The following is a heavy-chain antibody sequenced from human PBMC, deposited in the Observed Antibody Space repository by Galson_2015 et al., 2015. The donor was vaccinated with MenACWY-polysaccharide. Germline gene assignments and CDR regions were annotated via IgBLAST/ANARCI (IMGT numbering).Heavy chain of an antibody. V-gene: IGHV4-31*11. Sequence: TLSLTCAVSGASISSGSHYWSWFRQYPGKNLEWIAYIYYNGRSNYNPSLGSRVSISMDMSKNQFSLNLGSVTAADTAVYFCAGIPAAETSYGWFDPGGQGTLVTVSS. CDR2: IYYNGRS. J-gene: IGHJ5*02. CDR3: AGIPAAETSYGWFDP. D-gene: IGHD2-15*01. CDR1: GASISSGSHY.